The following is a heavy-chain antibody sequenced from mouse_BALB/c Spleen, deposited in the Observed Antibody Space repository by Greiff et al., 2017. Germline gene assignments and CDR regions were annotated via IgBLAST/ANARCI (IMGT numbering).Heavy chain of an antibody. CDR1: GFTFSDYG. J-gene: IGHJ1*01. CDR2: ISNLAYSI. D-gene: IGHD2-10*01. CDR3: AREAYYGNYRYVDG. Sequence: EVKVVESGGGLVKPGGSRKLSCAASGFTFSDYGMAWVRQAPGKGPEWVAFISNLAYSIYYADTVTGRFTISRENAKNTLYLEMSSLRSEDTAMYYCAREAYYGNYRYVDGWGAGTTVTVSS. V-gene: IGHV5-15*02.